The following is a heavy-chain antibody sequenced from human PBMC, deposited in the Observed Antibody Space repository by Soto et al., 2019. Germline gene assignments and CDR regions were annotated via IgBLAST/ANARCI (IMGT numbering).Heavy chain of an antibody. J-gene: IGHJ6*04. CDR2: IYWDDDK. CDR3: ARDSVALCYYCYGMDG. CDR1: GFSVRRSGEA. D-gene: IGHD2-21*01. V-gene: IGHV2-5*02. Sequence: KSGPTLVNPTQTLTLTCTFSGFSVRRSGEAVGWIRQPPGKALEWLALIYWDDDKRYSPSLRSRLTIARGTSDNQVVLTMTNMEPVDSATYYCARDSVALCYYCYGMDGWGNGITVT.